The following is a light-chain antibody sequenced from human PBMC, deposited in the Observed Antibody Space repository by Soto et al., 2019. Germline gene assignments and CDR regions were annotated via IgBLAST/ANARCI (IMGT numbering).Light chain of an antibody. CDR2: AAS. J-gene: IGKJ1*01. CDR3: EQAYITTWT. V-gene: IGKV1-39*01. CDR1: QSISTY. Sequence: DIQMTQSPSSLSASVGDRVTITCRASQSISTYLAWYQQKPGKAPNLLIYAASSLESGVPSRFSGSGSGTDFNLTISNLQPEDFATCCCEQAYITTWTFGQGTKVEIK.